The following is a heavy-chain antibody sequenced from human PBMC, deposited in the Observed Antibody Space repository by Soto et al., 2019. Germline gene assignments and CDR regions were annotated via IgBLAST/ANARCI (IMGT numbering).Heavy chain of an antibody. CDR3: ARAVSTKTAPIDY. V-gene: IGHV1-46*01. Sequence: QVQLVQSGAEVKNPGASVKVSCKASGYTFTTYSMHWLRQARGQGLDWMGIITPIDGSPRYDQKFQDRVTMARDTSTSTVYMELSSLRSEDTAVYYSARAVSTKTAPIDYWGQGNLVTVSS. CDR2: ITPIDGSP. CDR1: GYTFTTYS. J-gene: IGHJ4*02. D-gene: IGHD4-17*01.